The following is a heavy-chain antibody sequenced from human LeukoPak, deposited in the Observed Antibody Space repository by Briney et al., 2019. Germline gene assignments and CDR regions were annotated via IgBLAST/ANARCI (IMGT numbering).Heavy chain of an antibody. D-gene: IGHD6-19*01. CDR3: ARDGAVAGLNWFDP. V-gene: IGHV1-18*01. J-gene: IGHJ5*02. Sequence: ASVKVSCKASGYTFSSYGINWVRQAPGQGLEWMGWISAYNGNTNYAQKLQGRVTMTTDTSTSTAYMELRSLRSDDTAVYYCARDGAVAGLNWFDPWGQGTLVTVSS. CDR1: GYTFSSYG. CDR2: ISAYNGNT.